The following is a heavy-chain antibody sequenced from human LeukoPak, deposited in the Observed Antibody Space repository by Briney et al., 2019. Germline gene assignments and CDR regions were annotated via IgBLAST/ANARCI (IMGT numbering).Heavy chain of an antibody. V-gene: IGHV3-48*02. J-gene: IGHJ4*02. CDR2: ISDSSTTI. CDR3: ARDGDGAVAGLFDY. D-gene: IGHD6-19*01. Sequence: GGSLRLSCAASGFTFRSYSMNWVRQAPGKGLEWVSYISDSSTTIYYAASVKGRFTISRDNAKNPLHLQMNSLRDEDTAVYYCARDGDGAVAGLFDYWGQGTLVTVSS. CDR1: GFTFRSYS.